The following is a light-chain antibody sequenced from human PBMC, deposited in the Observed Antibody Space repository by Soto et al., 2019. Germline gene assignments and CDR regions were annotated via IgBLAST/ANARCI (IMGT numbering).Light chain of an antibody. Sequence: DIQMTQSPSSLSASVGDRVTITCQASQDISNYLSWYQQKPGKAPNLLIYDASNLQAGGPSRVSASGSGTDFIFITTSLQPEDLATYYGHHYGNLPITFGQGTLLEIK. CDR2: DAS. CDR3: HHYGNLPIT. CDR1: QDISNY. J-gene: IGKJ5*01. V-gene: IGKV1-33*01.